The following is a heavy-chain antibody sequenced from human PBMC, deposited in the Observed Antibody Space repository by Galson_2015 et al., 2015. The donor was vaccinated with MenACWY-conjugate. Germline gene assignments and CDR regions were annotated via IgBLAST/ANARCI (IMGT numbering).Heavy chain of an antibody. CDR3: AREDPTWKFDL. D-gene: IGHD1-1*01. V-gene: IGHV3-21*01. CDR1: GFTFSSYN. Sequence: SLRLSCAASGFTFSSYNMHWVRQAPGKGLQWVSSISSYSTYIYYEDSPKGRFTISRDNANNPLYLELNTLRAEDTAVYFRAREDPTWKFDLWGQGTPVTVSS. CDR2: ISSYSTYI. J-gene: IGHJ5*02.